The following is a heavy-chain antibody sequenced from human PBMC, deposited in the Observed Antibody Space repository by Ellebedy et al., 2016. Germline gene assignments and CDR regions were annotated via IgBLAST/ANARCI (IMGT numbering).Heavy chain of an antibody. CDR1: GFTVSSNY. Sequence: GGSLRLSCAASGFTVSSNYMSWVRQAPGKGLEWVSVIYSGGSTYYADSVKGRFTISRDNSKNTLYLQMNSLRAEDTAVYYCARVDIGWYPYYFDYWGQGTLVTVSS. J-gene: IGHJ4*02. CDR2: IYSGGST. V-gene: IGHV3-66*01. D-gene: IGHD6-19*01. CDR3: ARVDIGWYPYYFDY.